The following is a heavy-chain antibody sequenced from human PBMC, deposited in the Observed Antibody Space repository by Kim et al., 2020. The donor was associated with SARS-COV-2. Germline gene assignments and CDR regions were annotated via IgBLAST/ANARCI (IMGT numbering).Heavy chain of an antibody. J-gene: IGHJ4*02. CDR1: GFTFSSYS. CDR3: ARFMTMITFGGVIARGVFDY. V-gene: IGHV3-21*01. Sequence: GGSLRLSCAASGFTFSSYSMNWVRQAPGKGLEWVSSISSSSSYIYYADSVKGRFTISRDNAKNSLYLQMNSLRAEDTAVYYCARFMTMITFGGVIARGVFDYWSQGTLVTVSS. D-gene: IGHD3-16*02. CDR2: ISSSSSYI.